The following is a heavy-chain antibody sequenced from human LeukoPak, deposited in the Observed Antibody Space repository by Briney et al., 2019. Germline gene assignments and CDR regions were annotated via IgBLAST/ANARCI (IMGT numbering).Heavy chain of an antibody. CDR3: GRGEQQWLGQKELDY. CDR1: GFTFSSYG. D-gene: IGHD6-19*01. CDR2: INWNGGSK. Sequence: GGSLRLSCAASGFTFSSYGMHWLRQAPGKGLEWVSGINWNGGSKGYADSVKGRFTISRAKAKNYMDLKLNSFRAKDTDVYSGGRGEQQWLGQKELDYWGQATLVTVSS. V-gene: IGHV3-20*04. J-gene: IGHJ4*02.